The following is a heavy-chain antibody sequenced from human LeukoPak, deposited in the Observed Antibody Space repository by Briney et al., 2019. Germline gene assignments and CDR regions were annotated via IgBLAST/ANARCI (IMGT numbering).Heavy chain of an antibody. CDR2: MNPNSGNT. CDR3: ARSSPGGYDFWSGYPLRYYFDY. CDR1: GYTFTSYD. V-gene: IGHV1-8*01. Sequence: ASVKVSCKASGYTFTSYDINWVRQAPGHGLEWMGWMNPNSGNTGYAQKFQGRVTMTRNTSISTAYMELSTLRSEDTAVYYCARSSPGGYDFWSGYPLRYYFDYWGQGTLVTVSS. J-gene: IGHJ4*02. D-gene: IGHD3-3*01.